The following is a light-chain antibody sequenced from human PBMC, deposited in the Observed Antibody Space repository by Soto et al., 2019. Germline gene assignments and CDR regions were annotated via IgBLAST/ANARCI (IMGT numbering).Light chain of an antibody. CDR3: QQYHTWPPKR. CDR2: DAS. CDR1: QRIDFN. J-gene: IGKJ1*01. Sequence: EIVLTQSPATLSVSLGHRATLSCGASQRIDFNLAWYQQKPGQPPRLLIYDASARATGVPDRFSGSGSGTDFTLTISRLQSEDFAVYYCQQYHTWPPKRFGQGTKVDIK. V-gene: IGKV3-15*01.